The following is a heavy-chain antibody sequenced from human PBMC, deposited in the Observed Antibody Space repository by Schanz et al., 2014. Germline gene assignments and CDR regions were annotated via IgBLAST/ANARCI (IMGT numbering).Heavy chain of an antibody. J-gene: IGHJ4*02. CDR1: GFNFKAYA. CDR3: ARVAPAATYLDS. V-gene: IGHV3-11*05. D-gene: IGHD2-2*01. Sequence: QVQLVESGGGLVQPGGSLRLSCAGSGFNFKAYAMSWVRQAPGKGLEWVTYISSSSSYTNYADSVKGRFTISRDNAKNSLYLQMNSLRAEDTAVYYCARVAPAATYLDSWGQGTLVTVSS. CDR2: ISSSSSYT.